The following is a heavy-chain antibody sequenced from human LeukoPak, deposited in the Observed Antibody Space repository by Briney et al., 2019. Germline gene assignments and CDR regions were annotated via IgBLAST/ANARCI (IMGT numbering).Heavy chain of an antibody. CDR1: GFSLSTSAVG. Sequence: ESGPTRVKPTQTLTLACTFSGFSLSTSAVGVGWIRQPPGKALEWLGLVHRGDDKRYSPSLKSRLTITKDTSRNQVVLTMTNMDPVDTATYYCAHATLVYDSSGYYMGWFDPWGQGTLVTVSS. D-gene: IGHD3-22*01. V-gene: IGHV2-5*02. CDR2: VHRGDDK. J-gene: IGHJ5*02. CDR3: AHATLVYDSSGYYMGWFDP.